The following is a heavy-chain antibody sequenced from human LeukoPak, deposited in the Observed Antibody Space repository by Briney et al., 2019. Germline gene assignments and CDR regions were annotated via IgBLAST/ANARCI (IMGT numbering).Heavy chain of an antibody. CDR3: AREGYCSSTSCPFDY. Sequence: PGRSLRPSCAAAGLIFTSYGMHWVSQAPGKGLEWVAVLAYDGSNKYYADSVKGRFTSSRDNSKNTLYLQMNTLRAEDTAVYYCAREGYCSSTSCPFDYWGQGTLVTVSS. CDR2: LAYDGSNK. CDR1: GLIFTSYG. J-gene: IGHJ4*02. V-gene: IGHV3-30*03. D-gene: IGHD2-2*01.